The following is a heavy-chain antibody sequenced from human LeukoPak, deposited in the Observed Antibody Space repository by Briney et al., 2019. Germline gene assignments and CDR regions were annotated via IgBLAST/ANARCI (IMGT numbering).Heavy chain of an antibody. CDR1: GGTFTSYG. CDR3: AREGITYYDFWSGYYNQYYFDY. J-gene: IGHJ4*02. D-gene: IGHD3-3*01. CDR2: ISAYNGNT. V-gene: IGHV1-18*01. Sequence: GASVKVSCKASGGTFTSYGISWVRQAPGQGLEWMGWISAYNGNTNYAQKLQGRVTMTTDTSTSTAYMELRSLRSDDTAVYYCAREGITYYDFWSGYYNQYYFDYWGQGTLVTVSS.